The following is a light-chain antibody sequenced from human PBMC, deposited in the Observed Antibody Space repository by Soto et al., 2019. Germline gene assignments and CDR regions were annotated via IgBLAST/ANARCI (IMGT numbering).Light chain of an antibody. V-gene: IGKV1-39*01. CDR1: QSISRY. CDR2: AAS. CDR3: QQSYVTPPIT. Sequence: DIQMTQSPSSLSASVGDRVTITCRASQSISRYLNWYQHRPGQAPKLLINAASNLRSEVPSRFSGSGSGTDFTLTITSLQPEDFAFYYCQQSYVTPPITFGQGTRLEIK. J-gene: IGKJ5*01.